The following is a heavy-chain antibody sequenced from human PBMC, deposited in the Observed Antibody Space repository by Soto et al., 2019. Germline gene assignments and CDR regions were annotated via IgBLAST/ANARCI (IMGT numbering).Heavy chain of an antibody. J-gene: IGHJ3*02. CDR1: GYIFSSYW. CDR3: ASSYYYGAGSYFDAFDI. V-gene: IGHV5-51*01. CDR2: IYPGDSDT. Sequence: ASVKVSCKASGYIFSSYWIGWVRQMPGKGLEWMGIIYPGDSDTRYSPSFQGQVTISVDKSISTAYLQWSNLKASDTAMYYCASSYYYGAGSYFDAFDIWGQGTMVTVSS. D-gene: IGHD3-10*01.